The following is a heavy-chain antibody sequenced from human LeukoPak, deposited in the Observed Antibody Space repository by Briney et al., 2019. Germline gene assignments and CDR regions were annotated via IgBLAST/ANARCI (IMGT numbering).Heavy chain of an antibody. CDR2: IYSGGST. CDR1: GFTVSSNY. D-gene: IGHD2-2*01. CDR3: ARGIGGYCSSTSCPTGSFNWFDP. Sequence: GGSLRLSCAASGFTVSSNYMSWVRQAPGKGLEWVSVIYSGGSTYHADSVKGRFTISRDNSKNTLYLQMNSLRAEDTAVYYCARGIGGYCSSTSCPTGSFNWFDPWGQGTLVTVSS. V-gene: IGHV3-53*01. J-gene: IGHJ5*02.